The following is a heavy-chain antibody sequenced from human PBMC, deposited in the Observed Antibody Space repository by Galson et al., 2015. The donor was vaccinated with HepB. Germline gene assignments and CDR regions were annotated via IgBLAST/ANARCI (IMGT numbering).Heavy chain of an antibody. CDR3: ARGYDYGDYGVYPADY. D-gene: IGHD4-17*01. CDR2: ISSSGSTI. Sequence: SLRLSCAGSGFTFSSYEMNWVRQAPGKGLEWVSYISSSGSTIYYADSVKGRFAISRDNAKNSLYLQMNSLRAEDTAVYYCARGYDYGDYGVYPADYWGQGTLVTVSS. V-gene: IGHV3-48*03. J-gene: IGHJ4*02. CDR1: GFTFSSYE.